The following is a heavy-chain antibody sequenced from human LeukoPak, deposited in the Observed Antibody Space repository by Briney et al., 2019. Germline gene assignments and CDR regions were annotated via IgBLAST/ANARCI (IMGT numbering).Heavy chain of an antibody. CDR3: ARVTMVAPLYYYGMDV. Sequence: GGPLRLSCAASGFPFSSYNMNWVRQAPGQGLEWVSSISSSSTYIYYADSVEGRFTVSRDDAKNSLYLRMNSLRADDTAVYYCARVTMVAPLYYYGMDVWGQGTTVTVSS. J-gene: IGHJ6*02. V-gene: IGHV3-21*01. CDR2: ISSSSTYI. D-gene: IGHD2-15*01. CDR1: GFPFSSYN.